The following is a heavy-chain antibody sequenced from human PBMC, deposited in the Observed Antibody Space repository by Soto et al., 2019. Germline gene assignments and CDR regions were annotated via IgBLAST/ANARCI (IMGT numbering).Heavy chain of an antibody. J-gene: IGHJ3*02. CDR2: ISYDGSNK. CDR3: ARSQYCSGGSCSSRAFDI. D-gene: IGHD2-15*01. V-gene: IGHV3-30-3*01. CDR1: GFTFSSYA. Sequence: QVQLVESGGGVVQPGRSLRLSCAASGFTFSSYAMHWVRQAPGKGLEWVAVISYDGSNKYYADSMKGRFTISRDNSKNTLYQHMHSLRDEDTAVYYCARSQYCSGGSCSSRAFDIWGQATMVTVSS.